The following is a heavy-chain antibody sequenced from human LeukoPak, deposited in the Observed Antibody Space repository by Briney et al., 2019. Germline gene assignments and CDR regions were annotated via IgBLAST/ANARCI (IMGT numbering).Heavy chain of an antibody. CDR1: GVSISSYY. D-gene: IGHD3-16*01. J-gene: IGHJ5*02. V-gene: IGHV4-4*07. Sequence: SETLSLTCTVSGVSISSYYWSWIRQPAGKGLEWIGRIYTSGSTNYNPSLKSRVTMSVDTSKNQFSLNLTSVTAADTAVYYCARFTPQGYGWGGYNRFDPWGQGTLVTVSS. CDR2: IYTSGST. CDR3: ARFTPQGYGWGGYNRFDP.